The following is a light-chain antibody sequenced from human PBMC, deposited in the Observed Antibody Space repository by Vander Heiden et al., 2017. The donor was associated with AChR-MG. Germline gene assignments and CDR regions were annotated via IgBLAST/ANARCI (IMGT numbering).Light chain of an antibody. Sequence: QSALTQPASVSGSPGQSLTISCTGTSSDVGSYNLVSWYQQHPGKAPKLMIYEVSKRPSGVSNRFSGSMSGNTASLTISGLQAEDEADYYCCSYAGSSTYVVFGGGTKLTVL. CDR2: EVS. CDR3: CSYAGSSTYVV. CDR1: SSDVGSYNL. V-gene: IGLV2-23*02. J-gene: IGLJ2*01.